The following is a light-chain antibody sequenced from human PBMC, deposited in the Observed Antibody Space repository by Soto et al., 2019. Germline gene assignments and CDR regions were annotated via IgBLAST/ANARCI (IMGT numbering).Light chain of an antibody. CDR2: GAS. CDR1: QSVSSXY. Sequence: EIVLTQSPGTLSLSPGERXTLXXRASQSVSSXYLAWYQQKPGQAPRLLIYGASSRATGIPDRFSGSGSGTDFTLTISRLEPEDFAVYYCXQYGGSPPFTFGPGTKVDIK. J-gene: IGKJ3*01. CDR3: XQYGGSPPFT. V-gene: IGKV3-20*01.